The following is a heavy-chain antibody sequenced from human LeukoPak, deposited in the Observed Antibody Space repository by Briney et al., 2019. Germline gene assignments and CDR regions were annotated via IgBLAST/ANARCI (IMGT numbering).Heavy chain of an antibody. CDR1: GGSISSGDYY. CDR2: IYYSGST. V-gene: IGHV4-30-4*01. Sequence: SETLSLTRTVSGGSISSGDYYWSWIRQPPGKGLEWIGYIYYSGSTYYNPSLKSRVTISVDTSKNQFSLKLSSVTAADTAVYYCASSYDYGGNYSGTGFDYWGQGTLVTVSS. D-gene: IGHD4-23*01. J-gene: IGHJ4*02. CDR3: ASSYDYGGNYSGTGFDY.